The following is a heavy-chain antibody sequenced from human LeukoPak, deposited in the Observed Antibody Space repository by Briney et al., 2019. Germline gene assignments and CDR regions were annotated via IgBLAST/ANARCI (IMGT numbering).Heavy chain of an antibody. V-gene: IGHV4-59*08. CDR3: ARLRGYSGYDSVWFDP. J-gene: IGHJ5*02. Sequence: SETLSLTCIVSGGSISSYYWSWIRQPPGKGLEWIAYVFYSGSPNYNPSLKSRVTISVDASKNQFSLKLGSVTAADTAVYYCARLRGYSGYDSVWFDPWGQGTLVTVSS. D-gene: IGHD5-12*01. CDR1: GGSISSYY. CDR2: VFYSGSP.